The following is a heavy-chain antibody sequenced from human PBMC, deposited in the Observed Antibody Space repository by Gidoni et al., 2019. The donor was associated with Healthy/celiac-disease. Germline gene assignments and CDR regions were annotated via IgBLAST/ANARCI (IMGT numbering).Heavy chain of an antibody. Sequence: KGLEWIGEINHSGSTNYNPSLKSRVTISVDTSKNQFSLKLSSVTAADTAVYYCASRPSNIVLVVYAPLFFDYWGQGTLVTVSS. J-gene: IGHJ4*02. CDR3: ASRPSNIVLVVYAPLFFDY. D-gene: IGHD2-8*02. CDR2: INHSGST. V-gene: IGHV4-34*01.